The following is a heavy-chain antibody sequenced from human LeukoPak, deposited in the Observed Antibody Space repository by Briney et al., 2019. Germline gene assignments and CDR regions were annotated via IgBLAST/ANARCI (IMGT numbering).Heavy chain of an antibody. CDR1: GFIFSTYG. V-gene: IGHV3-33*01. CDR2: IWYDGSNK. CDR3: ARDYGGHGEYFDY. Sequence: GRSLRLSCAASGFIFSTYGMHWVRQAPGKGLDWVALIWYDGSNKYYVESVKGRFTISRDNAKNSVYLQMNSLRDEDTAIYHCARDYGGHGEYFDYWGQGTLVTVSS. J-gene: IGHJ4*02. D-gene: IGHD4-23*01.